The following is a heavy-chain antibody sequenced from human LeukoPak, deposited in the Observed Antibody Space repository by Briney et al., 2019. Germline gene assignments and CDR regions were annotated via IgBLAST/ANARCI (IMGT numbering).Heavy chain of an antibody. CDR2: ISSSGSTI. J-gene: IGHJ4*02. CDR1: GFTFSSYE. CDR3: ARDRYYGSGSYDY. Sequence: GGSLRLSCAASGFTFSSYEMNWVRQAPGKGLEWVSYISSSGSTIYYADSVKGRFTISRDNAKNSLYLQVNSLRAEDTGVYYCARDRYYGSGSYDYWGQGTLVTVSS. V-gene: IGHV3-48*03. D-gene: IGHD3-10*01.